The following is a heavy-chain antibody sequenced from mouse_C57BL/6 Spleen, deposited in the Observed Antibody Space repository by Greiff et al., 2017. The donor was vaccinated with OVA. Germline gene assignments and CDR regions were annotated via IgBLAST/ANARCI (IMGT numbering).Heavy chain of an antibody. D-gene: IGHD2-3*01. CDR3: ARSRGWLLLDY. CDR1: GYTFTSYW. Sequence: QVQLKQPGAELVRPGSSVKLSCKASGYTFTSYWMDWVKQRPGQGLEWIGNIYPSDSETHYNQKFKDKATLTVDKSSSTAYMQLSSLTSEDSAVYYCARSRGWLLLDYWGQGTTLTVSS. CDR2: IYPSDSET. V-gene: IGHV1-61*01. J-gene: IGHJ2*01.